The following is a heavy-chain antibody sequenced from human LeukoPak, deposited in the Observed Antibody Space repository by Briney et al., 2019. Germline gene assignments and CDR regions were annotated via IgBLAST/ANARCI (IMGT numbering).Heavy chain of an antibody. J-gene: IGHJ6*03. Sequence: SXTLSLTCTVSGGSISSYYWSWIRQPAGKGLEWIGRIYTSGSTNYNPSLKSRVTISVDTSKNQFSLKLRSVTAADTAVYYCARGYNWGSPTRNFYYLDVWGKGTTVTVSS. CDR2: IYTSGST. D-gene: IGHD7-27*01. CDR1: GGSISSYY. V-gene: IGHV4-4*07. CDR3: ARGYNWGSPTRNFYYLDV.